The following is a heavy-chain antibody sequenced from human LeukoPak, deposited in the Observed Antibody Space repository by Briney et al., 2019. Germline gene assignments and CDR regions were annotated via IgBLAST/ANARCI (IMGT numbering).Heavy chain of an antibody. V-gene: IGHV3-30*18. CDR2: ISYDGSNK. CDR3: ANGGVYSSSWLDY. J-gene: IGHJ4*02. CDR1: GFTFSSYG. D-gene: IGHD6-13*01. Sequence: GGSLRLSCAASGFTFSSYGMHWVRQAPGKGLEWVAVISYDGSNKYYADSVKGRFTISRDNSKNTPYLQMNSLRAEDTAVYYCANGGVYSSSWLDYWGQGTLVTVSS.